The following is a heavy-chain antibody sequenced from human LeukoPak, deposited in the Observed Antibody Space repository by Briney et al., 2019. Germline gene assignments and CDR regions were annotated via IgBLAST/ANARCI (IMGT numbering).Heavy chain of an antibody. V-gene: IGHV4-34*01. D-gene: IGHD3-16*02. CDR3: ARYVWGSYPGLYYFDY. Sequence: SETLSLTCAVYGGSFSGYYWSWIRQPPGKGLEWIGSIYYSGSTYYNPSLKSRVTISVDTSKNQFSLKLNSVTAADTAVYYCARYVWGSYPGLYYFDYWGQGTLVTVSS. CDR2: IYYSGST. J-gene: IGHJ4*02. CDR1: GGSFSGYY.